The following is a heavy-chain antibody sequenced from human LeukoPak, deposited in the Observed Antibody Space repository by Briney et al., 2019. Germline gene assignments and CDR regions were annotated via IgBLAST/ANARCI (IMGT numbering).Heavy chain of an antibody. D-gene: IGHD3-10*01. CDR2: IYYSGSA. CDR3: ARAVITMVRGVIIRANNWFDP. Sequence: ASETLSLTCTVSGGSISSYYWSWIRQPPGKGLEWIGYIYYSGSANYNPSLKSRVTISVDTSKNQFSLKLSSVTAADTAVYYCARAVITMVRGVIIRANNWFDPWGQGTLVTVSS. V-gene: IGHV4-59*08. J-gene: IGHJ5*02. CDR1: GGSISSYY.